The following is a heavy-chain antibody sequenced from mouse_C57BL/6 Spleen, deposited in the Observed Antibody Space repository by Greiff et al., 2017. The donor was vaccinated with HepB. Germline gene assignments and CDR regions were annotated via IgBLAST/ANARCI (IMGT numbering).Heavy chain of an antibody. V-gene: IGHV1-64*01. CDR3: ARDLNYYGSIDAWFAY. Sequence: QVQLQQPGAELVKPGASVKLSCKASGYTFTSYWMHWVKQRPGQGLEWIGMIHPNSGSTNYNEKFKSKATLTVDKSSSTAYMQLSSLTSEDSAVYYCARDLNYYGSIDAWFAYWGQGTLVTVSA. CDR1: GYTFTSYW. D-gene: IGHD1-1*01. J-gene: IGHJ3*01. CDR2: IHPNSGST.